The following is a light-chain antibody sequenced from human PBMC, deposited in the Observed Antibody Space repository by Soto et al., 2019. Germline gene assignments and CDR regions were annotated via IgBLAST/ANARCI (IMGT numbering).Light chain of an antibody. CDR1: QRLXSH. Sequence: VLTQCASRLSLSPGESVTLACRASQRLXSHLVWYQQKPGQAPRILTSDASIMATGSPARFSGSGSATDFTLTISSLEPEDFAVYYCQQRRNGPSTFGQGTRLEI. J-gene: IGKJ5*01. V-gene: IGKV3-11*01. CDR3: QQRRNGPST. CDR2: DAS.